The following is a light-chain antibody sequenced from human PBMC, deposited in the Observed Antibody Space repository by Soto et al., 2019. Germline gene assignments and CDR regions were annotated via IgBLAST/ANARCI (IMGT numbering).Light chain of an antibody. CDR2: GAS. Sequence: DIVLTQSPGTLSLSPGERATLSCRASQSFSSGYLAWYQQKPGQAPRLLIYGASTRATDIPDRFSGSESGTDFTLTISSLESDDFAIYYCQQRYSWLRAFGPGTKVEVK. V-gene: IGKV3D-20*02. J-gene: IGKJ1*01. CDR1: QSFSSGY. CDR3: QQRYSWLRA.